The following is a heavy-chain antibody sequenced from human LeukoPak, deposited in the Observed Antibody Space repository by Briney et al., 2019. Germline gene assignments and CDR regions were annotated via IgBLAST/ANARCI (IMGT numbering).Heavy chain of an antibody. V-gene: IGHV3-30*04. CDR2: ISYDGRNK. J-gene: IGHJ6*02. Sequence: PGGSLRLSCAASGFTFSSYAMHWVRQAPGKGLEWVALISYDGRNKYYADSVKGRFTISRDNSKNTLYLQMNSLRTEDTAVYYCASVYKYGMDVWGQGTTVIVSS. CDR3: ASVYKYGMDV. CDR1: GFTFSSYA.